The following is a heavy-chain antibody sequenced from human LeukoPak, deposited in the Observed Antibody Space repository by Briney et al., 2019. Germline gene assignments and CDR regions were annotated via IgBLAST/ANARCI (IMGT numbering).Heavy chain of an antibody. CDR2: IHHSKGT. CDR3: VRATAAGSGRAFDY. CDR1: GESISDYY. V-gene: IGHV4-34*01. D-gene: IGHD3-10*01. Sequence: PSETLSLTCAVYGESISDYYWTWIRQFPGKGLEWIGEIHHSKGTNYNPSLKGRLTMSVDRSKNQFSLKLSSVTAADTAIYYCVRATAAGSGRAFDYWAQGSLVPVSS. J-gene: IGHJ4*02.